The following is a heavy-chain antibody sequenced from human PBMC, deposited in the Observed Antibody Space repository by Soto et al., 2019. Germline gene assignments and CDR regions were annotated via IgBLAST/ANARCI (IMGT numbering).Heavy chain of an antibody. CDR1: GGSIGSSSYY. D-gene: IGHD3-22*01. J-gene: IGHJ4*01. CDR3: ARARYHNSGYYAQNSPDY. Sequence: SETLSLTCSVSGGSIGSSSYYFGWIRQPPGKGLEWIGSLYYTGTTNYNSSLKSRVTISADKSQNQFSLRLSSVTAADTAVYYCARARYHNSGYYAQNSPDYWGQGTLLTVSS. V-gene: IGHV4-39*01. CDR2: LYYTGTT.